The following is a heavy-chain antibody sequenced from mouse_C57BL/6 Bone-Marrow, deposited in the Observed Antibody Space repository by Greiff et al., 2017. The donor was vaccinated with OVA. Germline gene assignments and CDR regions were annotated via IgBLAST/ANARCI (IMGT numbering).Heavy chain of an antibody. CDR1: GFTFSDYG. V-gene: IGHV5-15*01. J-gene: IGHJ3*01. D-gene: IGHD1-1*01. Sequence: EVKVVESGGGLVQPGGSLKLSCAASGFTFSDYGMAWVRQAPRKGPEWVAFISNLAYSIYYADTVTGRFTISSENAKNTLYLEMSSLRSEDTAMYYGARGDYYGSSYSFAYWGQGTLVTVSA. CDR2: ISNLAYSI. CDR3: ARGDYYGSSYSFAY.